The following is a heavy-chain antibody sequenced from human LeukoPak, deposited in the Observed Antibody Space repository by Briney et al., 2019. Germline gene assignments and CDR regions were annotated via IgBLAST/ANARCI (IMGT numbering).Heavy chain of an antibody. D-gene: IGHD6-19*01. V-gene: IGHV3-23*01. CDR1: GFTFSSYA. J-gene: IGHJ4*02. CDR2: ISSSGGTT. Sequence: GGSLRLSCAASGFTFSSYAMNWVRQAPGKGLEWVSVISSSGGTTYYSDSVKGRFIISRDNSKNTLYLQMNSLRSEDTAVYYCAKAGIAVPATPEYCGQGTQVTVSS. CDR3: AKAGIAVPATPEY.